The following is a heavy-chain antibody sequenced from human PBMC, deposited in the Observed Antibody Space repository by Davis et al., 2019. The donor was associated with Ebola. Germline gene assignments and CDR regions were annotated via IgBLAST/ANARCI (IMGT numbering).Heavy chain of an antibody. D-gene: IGHD2-21*01. CDR1: GFTFSSYA. CDR3: ERDTRLSY. CDR2: ISYDGSNK. J-gene: IGHJ4*02. Sequence: GESLKISCAASGFTFSSYAMHWVRQAPGKGLEWVAVISYDGSNKYYADSVKGRFTISRDNSKNTLYLQMNSLRAEDTAVYYCERDTRLSYWGQGTLVTVSS. V-gene: IGHV3-30-3*01.